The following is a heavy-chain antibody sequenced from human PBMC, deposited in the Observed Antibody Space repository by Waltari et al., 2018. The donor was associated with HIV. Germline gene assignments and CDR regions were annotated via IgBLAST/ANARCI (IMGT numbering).Heavy chain of an antibody. J-gene: IGHJ5*02. CDR1: GGSFSSYY. D-gene: IGHD3-10*01. Sequence: QVHLQESGPGLVRPSETLSLTCTVSGGSFSSYYWSWIRPPAGKGLEWSGHIYSSGSTHYNPSLMSRVTMSVDTYNYLFSLRLNAVTAADTAVYYCARSLWFGEIRWVDPWGQGTLVTVSS. V-gene: IGHV4-4*07. CDR2: IYSSGST. CDR3: ARSLWFGEIRWVDP.